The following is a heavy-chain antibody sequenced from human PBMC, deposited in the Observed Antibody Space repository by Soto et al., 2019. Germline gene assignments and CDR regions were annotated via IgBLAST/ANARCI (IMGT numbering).Heavy chain of an antibody. J-gene: IGHJ5*02. D-gene: IGHD3-3*01. CDR3: GVLGVIREGFDP. Sequence: QVHLVESGGGVVQPGRSLRLSCAASGFTFNTYGMHWVRQAPGKGLEWVTAISQDGDNKYYAESVKGRFTVSRDNSKRMVFLHMNGLGAEDTAVYYCGVLGVIREGFDPWGQGTLVTVSS. V-gene: IGHV3-30*03. CDR2: ISQDGDNK. CDR1: GFTFNTYG.